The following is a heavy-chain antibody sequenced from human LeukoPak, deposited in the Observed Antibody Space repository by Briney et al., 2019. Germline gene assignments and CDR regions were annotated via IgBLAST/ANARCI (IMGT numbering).Heavy chain of an antibody. D-gene: IGHD3-10*01. CDR1: GYSINSGYY. Sequence: SETLSLTCTVSGYSINSGYYWGWIRQPPGKGLEWIGSIYHSGSTYYNPSLKSRVTISVGTSKNQFSLKLSSVTAADTAVYYCARSYLGAFDIWGQGTMVTVSS. CDR2: IYHSGST. J-gene: IGHJ3*02. V-gene: IGHV4-38-2*02. CDR3: ARSYLGAFDI.